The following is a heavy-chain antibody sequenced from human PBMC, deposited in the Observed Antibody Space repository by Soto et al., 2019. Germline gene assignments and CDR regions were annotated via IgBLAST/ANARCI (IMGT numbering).Heavy chain of an antibody. D-gene: IGHD3-22*01. CDR1: GYSFFSHW. V-gene: IGHV5-51*01. J-gene: IGHJ4*02. CDR2: IYPADSET. Sequence: PGESLKISCKGSGYSFFSHWIGWVRQMPGKGPEWVGIIYPADSETRYSPSFQGQVTISVDKSINTAYLQWSSLKASDTAMYYCARRPWLSGYYDYWGQGTLVTVSS. CDR3: ARRPWLSGYYDY.